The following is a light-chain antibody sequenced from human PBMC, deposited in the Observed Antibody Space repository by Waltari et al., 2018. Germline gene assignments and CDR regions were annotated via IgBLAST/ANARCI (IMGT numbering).Light chain of an antibody. CDR3: ASWDDSLNGFWV. Sequence: QSVLTQPPSASGTPGQRVTISCSGSSSNIGNNPVNWYQQFPGTAPKLLLYSNNQRPSGVPDRFSGSRSATSASLAISGLHAEDEADYYCASWDDSLNGFWVFGGGTKLTVL. J-gene: IGLJ3*02. CDR1: SSNIGNNP. CDR2: SNN. V-gene: IGLV1-44*01.